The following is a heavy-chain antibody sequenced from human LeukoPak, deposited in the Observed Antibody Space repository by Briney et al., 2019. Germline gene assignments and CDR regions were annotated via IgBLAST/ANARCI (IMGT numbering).Heavy chain of an antibody. Sequence: ASVKVSCKASGYTFTSYGISWVRQAPGQGLEWMGWISAYNGNTNYAQKLQGRVTMTTDTSTSTAYMELRSLRSDDTAVYYRASGELLPDGYYYYGMDVWGQGTTVTVSS. D-gene: IGHD1-26*01. V-gene: IGHV1-18*01. J-gene: IGHJ6*02. CDR1: GYTFTSYG. CDR3: ASGELLPDGYYYYGMDV. CDR2: ISAYNGNT.